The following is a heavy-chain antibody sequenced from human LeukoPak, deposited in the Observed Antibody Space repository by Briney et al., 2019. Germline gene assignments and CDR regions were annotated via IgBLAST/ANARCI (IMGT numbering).Heavy chain of an antibody. Sequence: GGSLRLSCGASGFTFSNYAMSWVRQAPGKGLEWVSGINDNGSTRFYAASVKGRFTSSRDNPKNTLYLQMNSLRAEDTALYYCVKDKHRDGYTYGVYDSWGQGTLITVSS. J-gene: IGHJ5*01. CDR2: INDNGSTR. CDR3: VKDKHRDGYTYGVYDS. D-gene: IGHD5-12*01. CDR1: GFTFSNYA. V-gene: IGHV3-23*01.